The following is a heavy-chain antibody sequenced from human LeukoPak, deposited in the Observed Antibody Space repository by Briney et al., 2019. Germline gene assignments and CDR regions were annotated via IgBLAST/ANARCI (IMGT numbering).Heavy chain of an antibody. D-gene: IGHD3-10*01. CDR2: ISGSGGST. Sequence: GGSLRLSCEASGFTFSSFWMGWVRQAPGKGLEWVSAISGSGGSTYYADSVKGRFTISRDNSKNTLYLQMNSLRAEDTAVYYCAKDQRWDYGSPFDYWGQGTLVTVSS. V-gene: IGHV3-23*01. CDR3: AKDQRWDYGSPFDY. J-gene: IGHJ4*02. CDR1: GFTFSSFW.